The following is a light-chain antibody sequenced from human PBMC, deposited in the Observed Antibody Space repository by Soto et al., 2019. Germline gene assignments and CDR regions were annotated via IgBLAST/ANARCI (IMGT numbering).Light chain of an antibody. V-gene: IGLV2-14*01. CDR3: TSYASGSSHVV. CDR2: DVN. CDR1: SSDIGGYDY. J-gene: IGLJ2*01. Sequence: QSVLTQPASVSGSPGQSITLSCTGTSSDIGGYDYVSWYQPHPGKAPKLIIYDVNNRPSGVSNRFSGSKSGNTASLTISELQAEDEADYYCTSYASGSSHVVFGGGTQLSVL.